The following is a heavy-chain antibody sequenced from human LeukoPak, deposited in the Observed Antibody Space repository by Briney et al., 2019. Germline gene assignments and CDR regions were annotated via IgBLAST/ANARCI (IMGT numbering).Heavy chain of an antibody. Sequence: GGSLRLSCAASGFTFSSYSMNWVRQAPGKGLEWVLCISKSSSYIDYAGSVKGRFTISRDNAKNSLYLQMNSLRAEDTAVYYCASSYCSGGSCYAFDYWGQGTLVTVSS. D-gene: IGHD2-15*01. CDR3: ASSYCSGGSCYAFDY. CDR2: ISKSSSYI. V-gene: IGHV3-21*01. CDR1: GFTFSSYS. J-gene: IGHJ4*02.